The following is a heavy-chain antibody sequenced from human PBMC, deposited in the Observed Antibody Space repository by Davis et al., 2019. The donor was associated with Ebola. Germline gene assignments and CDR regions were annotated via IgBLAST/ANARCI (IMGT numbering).Heavy chain of an antibody. J-gene: IGHJ4*02. Sequence: SVKVSCKASGGSFSSYTFSWVRQAPGQGLEWVGGIIPILGAASYARKFQGRVTITADESTSTVYIELSGLRSEDTAIFYCARVEMATSTVFQLWGQGTLVTVSS. D-gene: IGHD5-24*01. CDR1: GGSFSSYT. CDR3: ARVEMATSTVFQL. CDR2: IIPILGAA. V-gene: IGHV1-69*13.